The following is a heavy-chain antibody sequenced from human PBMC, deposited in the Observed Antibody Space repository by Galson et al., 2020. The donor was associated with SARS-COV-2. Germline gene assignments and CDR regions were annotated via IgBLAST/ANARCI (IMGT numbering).Heavy chain of an antibody. CDR3: ARDFGDGYFDY. V-gene: IGHV4-39*07. D-gene: IGHD3-3*01. Sequence: SETLSLTCTVSGGSISSSSYYWGWIRQPPGKGLEWIGSIYYSGSTYYNPSLKSRVTISVDTSKNQFSLKLSSVTAADTAVYYCARDFGDGYFDYWGQGTLVTVSS. CDR2: IYYSGST. J-gene: IGHJ4*02. CDR1: GGSISSSSYY.